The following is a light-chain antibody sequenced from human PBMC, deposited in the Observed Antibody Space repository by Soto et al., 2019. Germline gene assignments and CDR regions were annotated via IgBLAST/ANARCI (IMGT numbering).Light chain of an antibody. CDR2: EVS. CDR1: SSDVGGYKY. V-gene: IGLV2-14*01. J-gene: IGLJ2*01. CDR3: CSYAGSSTVV. Sequence: QSALTQPASVSGSPGQSITISCTGTSSDVGGYKYVSWYQQHPGKAPKLMIYEVSNRPSGVSNRFSGSKSGYTASLTISGLQAEDEADYYCCSYAGSSTVVFGGGTKLTVL.